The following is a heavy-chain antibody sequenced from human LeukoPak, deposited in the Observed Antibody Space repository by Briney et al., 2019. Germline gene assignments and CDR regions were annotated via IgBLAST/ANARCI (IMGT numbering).Heavy chain of an antibody. CDR1: GFTFSRCW. Sequence: GGSLRLSCAASGFTFSRCWMSWVRQAPGKGLEWVANIHQDGSDKYYVDSVKGRFTISRDNSKNTLYLQMNSLRAEDTAVYYCAKGSGLWGQGTLVTVSS. J-gene: IGHJ4*02. CDR2: IHQDGSDK. D-gene: IGHD1-1*01. CDR3: AKGSGL. V-gene: IGHV3-7*03.